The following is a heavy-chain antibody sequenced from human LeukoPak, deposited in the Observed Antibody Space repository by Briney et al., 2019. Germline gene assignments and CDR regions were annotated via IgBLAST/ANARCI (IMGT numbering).Heavy chain of an antibody. CDR3: VRGYSYGPHGMDV. D-gene: IGHD4-17*01. CDR1: GFPFSSYA. Sequence: PGGSLRLSCSASGFPFSSYAMHWVRQAPGKGLECVSIICDSGGNTYYEDPVKGRFTISRDNSKNTLDLQMSRRSAEDTAVYFCVRGYSYGPHGMDVWGQGPT. V-gene: IGHV3-64D*09. CDR2: ICDSGGNT. J-gene: IGHJ6*02.